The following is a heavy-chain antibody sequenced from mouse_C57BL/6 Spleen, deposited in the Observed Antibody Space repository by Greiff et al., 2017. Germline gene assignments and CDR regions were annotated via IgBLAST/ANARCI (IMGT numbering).Heavy chain of an antibody. CDR2: IHPNSGST. J-gene: IGHJ1*03. CDR3: AREDFITTVARYFDV. Sequence: VQLQQPGAELVKPGASVKLSCKASGYTFTSYWMHWVKQRPGQGLEWIGMIHPNSGSTNYNEKFKSKATLTVDKSSSTAYMQLSSLTSEDSAVYYCAREDFITTVARYFDVWGTGTTVTVSS. V-gene: IGHV1-64*01. CDR1: GYTFTSYW. D-gene: IGHD1-1*01.